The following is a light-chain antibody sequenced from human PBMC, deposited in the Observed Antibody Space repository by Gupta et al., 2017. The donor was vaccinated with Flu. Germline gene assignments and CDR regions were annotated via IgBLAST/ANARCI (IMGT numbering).Light chain of an antibody. CDR2: DAS. J-gene: IGKJ3*01. V-gene: IGKV3-11*01. Sequence: GERATRSCRASQSVSSYLAWYQQKPGQAPRLLIYDASNRATGIPARFSGSGSGTDFTLTISSLEPEDFAVYYCQQRSNGGFTFGPGTKVDIK. CDR3: QQRSNGGFT. CDR1: QSVSSY.